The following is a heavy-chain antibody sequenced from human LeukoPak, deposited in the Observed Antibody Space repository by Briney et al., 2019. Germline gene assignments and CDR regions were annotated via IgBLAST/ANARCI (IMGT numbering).Heavy chain of an antibody. CDR3: AREGWLGTDY. D-gene: IGHD6-19*01. J-gene: IGHJ4*02. CDR1: GFTFSTYN. V-gene: IGHV3-21*06. CDR2: ITSSSSYI. Sequence: PGGSLRLSCAASGFTFSTYNMNWVRQAPGKGPEWVSSITSSSSYIYYADSVKGRFTISRDNAKNSLYLQMDSLRVEDTAVYYCAREGWLGTDYWGQGTLVTVSS.